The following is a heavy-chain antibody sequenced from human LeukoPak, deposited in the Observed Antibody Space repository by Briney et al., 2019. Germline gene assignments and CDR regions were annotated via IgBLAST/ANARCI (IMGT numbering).Heavy chain of an antibody. Sequence: GGSLRLSCAASGFTFRKYWMAWVRLAPGRGLEWVATIAANGNDKDYEDALQGRFTISRDNTRNSLSLRIDSLRAEDTAQYYCAREVFFQFDNWGQGALVTVSS. V-gene: IGHV3-7*03. CDR3: AREVFFQFDN. J-gene: IGHJ4*02. CDR1: GFTFRKYW. CDR2: IAANGNDK.